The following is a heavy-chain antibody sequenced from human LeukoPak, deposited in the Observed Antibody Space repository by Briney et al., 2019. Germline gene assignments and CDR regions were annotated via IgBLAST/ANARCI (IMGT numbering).Heavy chain of an antibody. Sequence: SETLSLTCAVYGGSFSGYYWSWIRQPPGKGLEWIGEINHSGSTNYNPSLKSRVTISVDTSKNQFSLKLSSVTAADTAVYYCARLFIQGTIFGVVKGSYYYYMDVWGKGTTVTVSS. D-gene: IGHD3-3*01. CDR2: INHSGST. CDR1: GGSFSGYY. V-gene: IGHV4-34*01. J-gene: IGHJ6*03. CDR3: ARLFIQGTIFGVVKGSYYYYMDV.